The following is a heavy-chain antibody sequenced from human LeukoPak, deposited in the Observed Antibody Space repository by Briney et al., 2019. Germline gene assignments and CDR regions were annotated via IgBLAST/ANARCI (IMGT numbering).Heavy chain of an antibody. V-gene: IGHV3-7*01. CDR3: ARDKVVGPTQFDY. D-gene: IGHD1-26*01. J-gene: IGHJ4*02. CDR1: GFTFSSSA. Sequence: GGSLRLSCTTSGFTFSSSAMSWVRQAPGKGLEWVANIKQDGSEKYYVDSVKGRFTISRDNAKNSLYLQMNSLRAEDTAVYYCARDKVVGPTQFDYWGQGALVTVSS. CDR2: IKQDGSEK.